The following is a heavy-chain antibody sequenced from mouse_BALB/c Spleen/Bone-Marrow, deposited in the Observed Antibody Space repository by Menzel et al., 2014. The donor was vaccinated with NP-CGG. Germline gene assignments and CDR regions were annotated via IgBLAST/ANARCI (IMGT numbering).Heavy chain of an antibody. J-gene: IGHJ2*01. CDR1: GFTFTDYY. Sequence: EVKLVESGGGLVQHGGSLRLSCATSGFTFTDYYMNWVRQPPGKALEWLGFIRNKANGYTTEYGASVKGRFTISRDNSQNILYLQMNTLRAEDSATYYCARDKGRVFFDYWGQGTTLTVSS. CDR2: IRNKANGYTT. V-gene: IGHV7-3*02. CDR3: ARDKGRVFFDY.